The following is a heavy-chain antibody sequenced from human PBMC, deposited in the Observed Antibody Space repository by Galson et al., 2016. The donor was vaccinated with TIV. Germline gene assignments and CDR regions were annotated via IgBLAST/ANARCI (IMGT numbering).Heavy chain of an antibody. CDR2: IFHSGST. Sequence: ETLSLTCSVSGDSISTSRNYWGWIRQPPGKGLEWIGTIFHSGSTYYNPSLKSRVTISVDTSKYQFSLKLISVTAADTAVYYCARDQGRIFGLVIPHYIDYWGQGTLVSVSS. CDR3: ARDQGRIFGLVIPHYIDY. J-gene: IGHJ4*02. CDR1: GDSISTSRNY. V-gene: IGHV4-39*07. D-gene: IGHD3/OR15-3a*01.